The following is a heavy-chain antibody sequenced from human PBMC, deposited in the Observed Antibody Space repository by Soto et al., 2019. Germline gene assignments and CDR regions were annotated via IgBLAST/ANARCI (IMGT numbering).Heavy chain of an antibody. CDR1: GLTFGKAG. Sequence: GGSLRLSFEASGLTFGKAGMSWVRQAPGKGLEWVGRIKTKTDGGTADFAAPVKGRFTISRDDSKNTLYLQMNSLKTEDTAVYYCTTLPLDYWGQGALVTVS. J-gene: IGHJ4*02. V-gene: IGHV3-15*01. CDR2: IKTKTDGGTA. CDR3: TTLPLDY.